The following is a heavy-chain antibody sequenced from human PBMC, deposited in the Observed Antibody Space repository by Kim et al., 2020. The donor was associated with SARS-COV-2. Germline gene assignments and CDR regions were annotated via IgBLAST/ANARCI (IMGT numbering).Heavy chain of an antibody. V-gene: IGHV3-21*01. D-gene: IGHD4-17*01. Sequence: GGSLRLSCAASGFTFSSYSMNWVRQAPGKGLEWVSSISSSSSYIYYADSVKGRFTTSRDNSKNSLYLQMNSLRAEDTAVYYCARDSPGDDYSYGMDVCGPGTPVTVSS. CDR1: GFTFSSYS. CDR3: ARDSPGDDYSYGMDV. CDR2: ISSSSSYI. J-gene: IGHJ6*02.